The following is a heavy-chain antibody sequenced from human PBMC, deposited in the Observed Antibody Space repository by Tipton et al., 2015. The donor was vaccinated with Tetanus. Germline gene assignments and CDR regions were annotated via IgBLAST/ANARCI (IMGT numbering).Heavy chain of an antibody. Sequence: QLVQSGAEVKKPGESLKISCKGSGYSFTSYWIGWVRQMPGKGLEWMGIIYPGDSDTRYSPSFQGQVTISADKSISTAYLQWSSLKASDPAMYYCARHLAYCGGDCYSGGWFDPWGQGTLVTASS. D-gene: IGHD2-21*02. J-gene: IGHJ5*02. CDR3: ARHLAYCGGDCYSGGWFDP. CDR1: GYSFTSYW. CDR2: IYPGDSDT. V-gene: IGHV5-51*01.